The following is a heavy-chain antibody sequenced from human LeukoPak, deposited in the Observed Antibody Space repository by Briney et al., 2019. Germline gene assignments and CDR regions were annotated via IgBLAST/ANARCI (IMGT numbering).Heavy chain of an antibody. Sequence: SETLSLTCIVSGGSISSGDYYWSWIRQPPGKGLEWIGYIYYSGSTYYNPSLKSRVTISVDTSKNQFSLKLSSVTAADTAVYYCARVPTYYYDSSGYYLDYWGQGTLSPSPQ. CDR3: ARVPTYYYDSSGYYLDY. CDR1: GGSISSGDYY. J-gene: IGHJ4*02. V-gene: IGHV4-30-4*08. CDR2: IYYSGST. D-gene: IGHD3-22*01.